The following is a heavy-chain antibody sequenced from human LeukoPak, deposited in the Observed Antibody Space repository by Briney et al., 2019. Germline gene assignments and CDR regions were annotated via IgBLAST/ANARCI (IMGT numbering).Heavy chain of an antibody. V-gene: IGHV3-53*01. D-gene: IGHD3-22*01. J-gene: IGHJ4*02. CDR2: IYSGGST. CDR1: GFTVSNNY. Sequence: RGGSLRLSCAASGFTVSNNYMSWVRQAPGKGLEWVSLIYSGGSTKYADSVKGRFTISRDNSRNTLYLEMNSLRAEDTAVYYCAGYSSFDCWGQGTLVTVSS. CDR3: AGYSSFDC.